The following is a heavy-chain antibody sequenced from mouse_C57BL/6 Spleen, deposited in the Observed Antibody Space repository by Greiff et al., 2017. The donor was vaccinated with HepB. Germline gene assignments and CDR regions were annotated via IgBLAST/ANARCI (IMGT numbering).Heavy chain of an antibody. CDR3: ARAIYSNYVDY. D-gene: IGHD2-5*01. Sequence: DVKLVESEGGLVQPGRSMKLSCTASGFTFSDYYMAWVRQVPEKGLEWVANINYDGSSTYYLDSLKSRFIISRDNAKNILYLQMSSLKSEDTATYYCARAIYSNYVDYWGQGTTLTVSS. J-gene: IGHJ2*01. CDR2: INYDGSST. V-gene: IGHV5-16*01. CDR1: GFTFSDYY.